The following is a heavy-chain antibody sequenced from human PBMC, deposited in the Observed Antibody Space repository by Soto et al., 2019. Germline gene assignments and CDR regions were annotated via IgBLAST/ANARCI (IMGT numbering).Heavy chain of an antibody. V-gene: IGHV1-2*04. CDR3: ATQRSEWELSFDY. CDR2: INPNSGGT. Sequence: VKVSCKASGYTFTGYYMHWVRQAPGQGLEWMGWINPNSGGTNYAQKFQGWVTMTRDTSISTAYMELSRLRSDDTAVYYCATQRSEWELSFDYWGQRTLVTVSS. CDR1: GYTFTGYY. D-gene: IGHD1-26*01. J-gene: IGHJ4*02.